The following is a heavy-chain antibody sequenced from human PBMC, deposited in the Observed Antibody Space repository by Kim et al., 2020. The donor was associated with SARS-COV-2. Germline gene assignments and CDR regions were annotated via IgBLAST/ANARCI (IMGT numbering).Heavy chain of an antibody. CDR1: GFTFSSYA. Sequence: GGSLRLSCAASGFTFSSYAMHWVRQAPGKGLEWVAVISYDGSNKYYADSVKGRFTISRDNSKNTLYLQMNSLRAEDTAVYYCARENYYYGSGSSTLVPFDYWGQGTLVTVSS. D-gene: IGHD3-10*01. CDR2: ISYDGSNK. CDR3: ARENYYYGSGSSTLVPFDY. V-gene: IGHV3-30*04. J-gene: IGHJ4*02.